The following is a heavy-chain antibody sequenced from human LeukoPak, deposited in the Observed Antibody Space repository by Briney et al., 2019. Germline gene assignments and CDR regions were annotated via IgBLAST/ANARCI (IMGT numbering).Heavy chain of an antibody. CDR3: ARSPADYYDSSGYYYRGVFDY. CDR1: GYTFTGYY. V-gene: IGHV1-69*05. D-gene: IGHD3-22*01. Sequence: ASVKVSCKASGYTFTGYYMHWVRQAPGQGLEWMGGIIPIFGTANYAQKFQGRVTITTDESTSTAYMELSSLRSEDTAVYYCARSPADYYDSSGYYYRGVFDYWGQGTLVTVSS. CDR2: IIPIFGTA. J-gene: IGHJ4*02.